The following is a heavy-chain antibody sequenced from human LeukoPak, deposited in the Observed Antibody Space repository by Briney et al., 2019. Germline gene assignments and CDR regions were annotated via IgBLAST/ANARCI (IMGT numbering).Heavy chain of an antibody. CDR3: ASLDTAKQPLANH. D-gene: IGHD5-18*01. CDR2: IREERGQE. Sequence: GGSLRLSCVASGLTVSNHWMSWVRQAPGKGLEWVANIREERGQEYYVDSVKGRFTISKNSAKNSLYLQMNTLRVEDTAMYYCASLDTAKQPLANHWGQGTLVTASS. J-gene: IGHJ5*02. V-gene: IGHV3-7*03. CDR1: GLTVSNHW.